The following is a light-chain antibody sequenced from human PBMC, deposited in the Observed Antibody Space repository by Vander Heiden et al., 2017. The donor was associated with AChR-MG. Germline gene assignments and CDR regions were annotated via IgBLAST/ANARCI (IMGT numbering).Light chain of an antibody. Sequence: SYELTQPPSVSVSPGQTTSITCSGDKLGAKYACWFQQKPSQSPVLVIYQDNQRPSGIPERFSGSNSGNTATLTISGTQAMDEADYYCQAWDSSTLVVFGGGTKLTVL. CDR1: KLGAKY. J-gene: IGLJ2*01. CDR2: QDN. CDR3: QAWDSSTLVV. V-gene: IGLV3-1*01.